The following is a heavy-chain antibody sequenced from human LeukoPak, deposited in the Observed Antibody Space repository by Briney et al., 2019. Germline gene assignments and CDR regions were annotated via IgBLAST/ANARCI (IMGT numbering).Heavy chain of an antibody. V-gene: IGHV3-21*01. J-gene: IGHJ4*02. CDR2: ISSSSSYI. D-gene: IGHD1-26*01. CDR1: GFTFSSYS. CDR3: AREAFIVGGSFDY. Sequence: PGGSLRLSCAASGFTFSSYSMNWVRQAPAKGLEWVSSISSSSSYIYYADSVKGRFTISRDNAKNSLYLQMNSLRAEDTAVYYCAREAFIVGGSFDYWGQGTLVTVSS.